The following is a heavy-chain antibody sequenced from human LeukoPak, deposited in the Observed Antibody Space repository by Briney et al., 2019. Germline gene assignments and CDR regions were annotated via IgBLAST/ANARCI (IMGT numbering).Heavy chain of an antibody. CDR3: ARIPAGIVTYYFDY. CDR1: GFTFDDYG. Sequence: GGSLRLSCAASGFTFDDYGMSWVRQAPGKGLEWVSGINWNGGSTGYADSVKGRFTISRDNAKNSLYLQMNSLRAEDTALYHCARIPAGIVTYYFDYWGQGTLVTVSP. J-gene: IGHJ4*02. V-gene: IGHV3-20*01. D-gene: IGHD6-13*01. CDR2: INWNGGST.